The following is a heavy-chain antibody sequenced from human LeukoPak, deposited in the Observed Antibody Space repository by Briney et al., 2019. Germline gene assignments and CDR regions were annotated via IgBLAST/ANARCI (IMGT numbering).Heavy chain of an antibody. J-gene: IGHJ4*02. Sequence: GGSLRLSCAASGFTFSSYAMSWVRQAPGKGLEWVSAISGSGGSTYYADSVKGRFTISRDNSKNTLYLQMNSLRAEDTAVYYCAKGYCSGGSCYPHFDYWGQGTLSPSPQ. CDR3: AKGYCSGGSCYPHFDY. V-gene: IGHV3-23*01. D-gene: IGHD2-15*01. CDR2: ISGSGGST. CDR1: GFTFSSYA.